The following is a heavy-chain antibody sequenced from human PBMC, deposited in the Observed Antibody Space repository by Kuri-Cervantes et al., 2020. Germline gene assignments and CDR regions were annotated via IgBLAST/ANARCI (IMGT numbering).Heavy chain of an antibody. CDR1: GFTFSSYA. CDR2: ISGSGGST. V-gene: IGHV3-23*01. Sequence: GESLKISCAASGFTFSSYAMSWVRQAPGKGLEWVSVISGSGGSTYYADSLKGRFTISRDNSKNTLYLQTNSLRAEDTAVYYCAKDHYYYYYMDVWGKGTTVTVSS. CDR3: AKDHYYYYYMDV. J-gene: IGHJ6*03.